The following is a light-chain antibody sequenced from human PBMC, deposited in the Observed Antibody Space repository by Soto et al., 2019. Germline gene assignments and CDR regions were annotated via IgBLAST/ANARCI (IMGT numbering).Light chain of an antibody. CDR1: QSLLHSDGKTY. CDR3: MQSIQLPLT. Sequence: IVMTQTPLSLSVTPGQPASISCKSSQSLLHSDGKTYSYWYLQKSGKPPQLLIYEVSDRFSGVRFRVSGTGSGTDFTLKISRVEAGDVEVYYCMQSIQLPLTFGGGTKVEIK. V-gene: IGKV2D-29*01. J-gene: IGKJ4*01. CDR2: EVS.